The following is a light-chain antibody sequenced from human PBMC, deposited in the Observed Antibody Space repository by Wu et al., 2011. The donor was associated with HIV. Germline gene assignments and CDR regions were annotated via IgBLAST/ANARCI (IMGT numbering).Light chain of an antibody. V-gene: IGKV3-15*01. J-gene: IGKJ2*01. CDR3: QQYDIWPPYT. Sequence: TLSCRASQSVSSNLAWYQXKPGQAPRLLIYGASTRATGIPARFSGMGLGQSSLSPSAACSLKILSVYYCQQYDIWPPYTFGQGTKLEIK. CDR2: GAS. CDR1: QSVSSN.